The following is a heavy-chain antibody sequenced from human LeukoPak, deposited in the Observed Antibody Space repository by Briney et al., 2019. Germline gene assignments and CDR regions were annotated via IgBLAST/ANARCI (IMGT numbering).Heavy chain of an antibody. CDR3: ARGGIVVLRGVPDYNYYYMDV. CDR2: ITNGGGRT. D-gene: IGHD3-10*01. J-gene: IGHJ6*03. CDR1: RFSFGTFW. V-gene: IGHV3-74*01. Sequence: GGSLRLSCAASRFSFGTFWMYWVRRVPGKGLVWVSHITNGGGRTRYADSVKGRFTISRDNAKNTLYLEMNSLRAEDTAVYYCARGGIVVLRGVPDYNYYYMDVWGKGTTVSLSS.